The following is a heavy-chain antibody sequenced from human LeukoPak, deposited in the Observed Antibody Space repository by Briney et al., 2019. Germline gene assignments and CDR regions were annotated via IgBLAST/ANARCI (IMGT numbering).Heavy chain of an antibody. CDR1: GFTFITYT. Sequence: PGGSLRLSCVASGFTFITYTMNWVRQTPGKGLEWVSSISSSGVYIFYADSLQGRFTISRDNDKDSLYLQMNNLTVDDTAIYYCARDARGADWLFSRKVKRDGFDIWGQGTLVTVSS. J-gene: IGHJ3*02. V-gene: IGHV3-21*01. D-gene: IGHD3-9*01. CDR2: ISSSGVYI. CDR3: ARDARGADWLFSRKVKRDGFDI.